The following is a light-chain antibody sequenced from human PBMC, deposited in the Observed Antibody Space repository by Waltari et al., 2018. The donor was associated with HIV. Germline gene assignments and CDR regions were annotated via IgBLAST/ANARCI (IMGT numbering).Light chain of an antibody. CDR3: TSYISSSTPV. J-gene: IGLJ3*02. CDR1: SSDLTYYNS. CDR2: DVS. Sequence: QSALTQPASVSGSPGQSITIPCTGTSSDLTYYNSVSWYQHHPGKAPKVIIYDVSNRPSGVSHRFSGSKSGHTASLTISGLQAEDEADYFCTSYISSSTPVFGGGTKLTVL. V-gene: IGLV2-14*01.